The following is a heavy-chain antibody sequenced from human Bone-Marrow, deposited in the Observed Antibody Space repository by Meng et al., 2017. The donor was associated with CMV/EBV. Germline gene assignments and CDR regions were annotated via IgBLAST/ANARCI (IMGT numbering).Heavy chain of an antibody. V-gene: IGHV4-4*02. Sequence: SEALSLTCAVSGGSISSSNWWSWVRQPPGKGLEWIGEIYHSGSTNYNPSLKSRVTISVDKSKNQFSLKLSSVTAADTAVYYCARVGSYFTAFDYWGQGTLVTVSS. CDR3: ARVGSYFTAFDY. D-gene: IGHD1-26*01. J-gene: IGHJ4*02. CDR1: GGSISSSNW. CDR2: IYHSGST.